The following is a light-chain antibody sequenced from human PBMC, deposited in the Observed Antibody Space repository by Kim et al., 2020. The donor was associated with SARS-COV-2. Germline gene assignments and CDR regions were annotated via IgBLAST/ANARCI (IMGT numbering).Light chain of an antibody. CDR2: DAS. Sequence: DIQMTQSPASLSASVGDRVTITCQASQDINSFINWYQQTPGKAPKLLIYDASNLETGVPSRFSGSGSGTQFTFTISSLQPEDIATYYCQQHDKLPITFGQGTRLEIK. V-gene: IGKV1-33*01. CDR3: QQHDKLPIT. CDR1: QDINSF. J-gene: IGKJ5*01.